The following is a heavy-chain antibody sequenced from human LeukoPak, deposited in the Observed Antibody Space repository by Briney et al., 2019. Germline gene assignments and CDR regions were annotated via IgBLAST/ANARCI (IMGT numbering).Heavy chain of an antibody. CDR1: GFTFSSYS. J-gene: IGHJ3*02. V-gene: IGHV3-21*01. CDR3: ARDYYDFWSGYSNQGAFDI. D-gene: IGHD3-3*01. CDR2: ISSSSSYI. Sequence: GGSLRLSCAASGFTFSSYSMNWVRQAPGKGLEWVSSISSSSSYIYYADSVKGRFTISRDNAKNPLYLQMNSLRAEDTAVYYCARDYYDFWSGYSNQGAFDIWGQGTMVTVSS.